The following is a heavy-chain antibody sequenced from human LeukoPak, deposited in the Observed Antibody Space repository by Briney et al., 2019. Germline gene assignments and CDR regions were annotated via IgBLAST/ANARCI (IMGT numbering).Heavy chain of an antibody. CDR3: ARHRQDNPGPLVGATTGDYYYYYMDV. V-gene: IGHV4-39*01. CDR1: GGSISSSSYY. J-gene: IGHJ6*03. D-gene: IGHD1-26*01. CDR2: IYYSGST. Sequence: SETLSLTCTVSGGSISSSSYYWGWIRQPPGKGLEWIGSIYYSGSTYYDPSLKSRVTISVDTSKNQFSLKLSSVTAADTAVYYCARHRQDNPGPLVGATTGDYYYYYMDVWGKGTTVTVSS.